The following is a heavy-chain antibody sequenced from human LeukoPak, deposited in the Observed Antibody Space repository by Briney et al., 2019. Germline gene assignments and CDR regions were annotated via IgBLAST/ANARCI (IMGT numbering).Heavy chain of an antibody. CDR3: ARRTMVVTGWFDP. D-gene: IGHD4-23*01. CDR1: GGSISSGGYY. CDR2: IYDSGST. V-gene: IGHV4-30-2*01. Sequence: SETLSLTCTVSGGSISSGGYYWSWIRQPPGRGLEWIGCIYDSGSTYYNPSLKSRVTIPVDRSRNQFSLKVNSVTAADTAVYYCARRTMVVTGWFDPWGQGTLVTVSS. J-gene: IGHJ5*02.